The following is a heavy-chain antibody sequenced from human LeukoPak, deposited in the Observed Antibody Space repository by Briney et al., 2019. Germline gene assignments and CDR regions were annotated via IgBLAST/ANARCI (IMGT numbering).Heavy chain of an antibody. CDR2: IYYSGST. V-gene: IGHV4-61*05. D-gene: IGHD4-17*01. CDR1: GGSISSSTYY. CDR3: ARRVGSSYGDYYRLYFDY. J-gene: IGHJ4*02. Sequence: SETLSLTCTVSGGSISSSTYYWGWIRQPPGKGLEWIGYIYYSGSTNYNPSLKSRVTISVDTSKNQFSLKLSSVTAADTAVYYCARRVGSSYGDYYRLYFDYWGQGTLVTVSS.